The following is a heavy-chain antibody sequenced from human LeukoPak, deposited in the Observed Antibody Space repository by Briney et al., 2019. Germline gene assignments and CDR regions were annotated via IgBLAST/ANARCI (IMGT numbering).Heavy chain of an antibody. Sequence: ASVKVSCKASGGTFSSYAISWVRQAPGKGLEWMGGFDPEDGEIIYAQKFQGRVTMTEDTSTDTAYMELNSLRSEDTAVYYCATFPLNDYVWGSYRPFDDWGQGTLVTVSS. D-gene: IGHD3-16*02. CDR2: FDPEDGEI. J-gene: IGHJ4*02. CDR3: ATFPLNDYVWGSYRPFDD. CDR1: GGTFSSYA. V-gene: IGHV1-24*01.